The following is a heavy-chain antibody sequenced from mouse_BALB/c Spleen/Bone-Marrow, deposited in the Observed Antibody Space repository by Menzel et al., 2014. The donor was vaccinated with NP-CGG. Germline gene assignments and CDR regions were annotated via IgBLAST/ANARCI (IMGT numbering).Heavy chain of an antibody. J-gene: IGHJ3*01. CDR2: ILPGSGST. CDR1: GYTFSSYW. Sequence: QVQLQQSGAELMKPGASVKISCKATGYTFSSYWIEWVKQRPGHGLEWTGEILPGSGSTNYNEKFKGKATFTADTSSNTAYMQLSSLTSEDSAVYFCARGGYYGSSLFAYWGQGTLVTVSA. CDR3: ARGGYYGSSLFAY. V-gene: IGHV1-9*01. D-gene: IGHD1-1*01.